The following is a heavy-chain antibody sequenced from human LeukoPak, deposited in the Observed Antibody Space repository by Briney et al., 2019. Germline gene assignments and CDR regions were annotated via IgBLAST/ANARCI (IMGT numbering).Heavy chain of an antibody. CDR1: GGSISSSSYY. D-gene: IGHD6-13*01. J-gene: IGHJ4*02. CDR3: ARRFSAAAGIGY. V-gene: IGHV4-39*01. CDR2: IYYSGST. Sequence: SETLSLTCTVCGGSISSSSYYWGWIRQPPGKGLEWIGSIYYSGSTYYNPSLKSRVTISVDTSKNQFSLKLSSVTAADTAVYYCARRFSAAAGIGYWGQGTLVSVSS.